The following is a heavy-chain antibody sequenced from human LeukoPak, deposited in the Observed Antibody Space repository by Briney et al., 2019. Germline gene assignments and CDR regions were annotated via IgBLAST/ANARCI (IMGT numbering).Heavy chain of an antibody. J-gene: IGHJ4*02. D-gene: IGHD6-6*01. Sequence: GGSLRLSCAASGFTFSNYWMSWVRRAPGKGLDWVANIKQEGSEKNYVDSVKGRFTVSRDNAKNSLYLQMNSLRAEDTAVYYCARFSRSSTPVYWGQGTLVTVPS. CDR2: IKQEGSEK. CDR1: GFTFSNYW. CDR3: ARFSRSSTPVY. V-gene: IGHV3-7*01.